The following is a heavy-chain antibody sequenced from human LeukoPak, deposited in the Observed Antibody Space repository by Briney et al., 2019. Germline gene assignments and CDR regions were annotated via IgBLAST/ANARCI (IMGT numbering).Heavy chain of an antibody. V-gene: IGHV3-23*01. CDR3: AKCGYWNDALYYYGMDV. Sequence: GRSLRLSCAASGFTFDDYAMHWVRQAPGKGLEWVSGISNSGGSTYYADSVKGRFTISRDISKDTLFLQMNSLRAEDTAVYYCAKCGYWNDALYYYGMDVWGQGTTVTVSS. CDR2: ISNSGGST. D-gene: IGHD1-1*01. CDR1: GFTFDDYA. J-gene: IGHJ6*02.